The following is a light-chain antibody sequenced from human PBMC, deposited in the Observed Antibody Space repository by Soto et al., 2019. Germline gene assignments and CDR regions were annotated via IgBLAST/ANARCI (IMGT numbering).Light chain of an antibody. CDR3: QSYDSSLSGHVI. CDR1: SSNFGAGYS. J-gene: IGLJ2*01. V-gene: IGLV1-40*01. CDR2: SDN. Sequence: QYVLTQPPSVSGAPGQRVTISCTGSSSNFGAGYSVHWYQQLPGTAPKLLIYSDNTRPSGVPDRFSGSKSGTSASLAITGLQADDEADYYCQSYDSSLSGHVIFGGGTKLTVL.